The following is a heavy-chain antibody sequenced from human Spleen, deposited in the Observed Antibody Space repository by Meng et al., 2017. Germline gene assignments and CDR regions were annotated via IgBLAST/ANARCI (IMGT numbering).Heavy chain of an antibody. CDR3: AQAPGGISGYRFDL. Sequence: GESLKISCAASGFTFSDYYMSWIRQAPGKGLEWVSYISSSGSTIYYADSVKGRFTISRDNSKNTLYLQMNSLRADDTAVYYCAQAPGGISGYRFDLWGQGTLVTVSS. CDR1: GFTFSDYY. CDR2: ISSSGSTI. V-gene: IGHV3-11*01. J-gene: IGHJ4*02. D-gene: IGHD3-22*01.